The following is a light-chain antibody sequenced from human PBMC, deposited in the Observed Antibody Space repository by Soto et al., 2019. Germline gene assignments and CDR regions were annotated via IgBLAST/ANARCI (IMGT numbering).Light chain of an antibody. V-gene: IGKV3-20*01. CDR2: VGS. Sequence: EIVLTQSPGTLSLSPGERATLSCRASQSVSSSYLAWYQQKPGQAPRLLVCVGSSRATGIPDRFSGSGSGTDFTLTISRLEAEDFAVYYCQQYGSSAGTFGGGTKVEIK. CDR3: QQYGSSAGT. J-gene: IGKJ4*01. CDR1: QSVSSSY.